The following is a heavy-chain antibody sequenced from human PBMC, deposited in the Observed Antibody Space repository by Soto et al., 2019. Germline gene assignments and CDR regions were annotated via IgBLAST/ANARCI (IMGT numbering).Heavy chain of an antibody. V-gene: IGHV4-30-4*01. CDR1: SGSISSGDYY. CDR2: IYYSGST. CDR3: ARASRYTSSWFYFNY. Sequence: QVQLQESGPGLVKPSQTLSLTCTVSSGSISSGDYYWSWIRQPPGKGLEWIGYIYYSGSTDYNSALKSRVTISVDTSKNQFSLKLSYVTAADTAVYYCARASRYTSSWFYFNYWGQGTLVTVSS. D-gene: IGHD6-13*01. J-gene: IGHJ4*02.